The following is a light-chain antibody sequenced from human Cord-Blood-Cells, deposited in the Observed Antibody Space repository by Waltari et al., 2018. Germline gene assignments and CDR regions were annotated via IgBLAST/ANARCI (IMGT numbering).Light chain of an antibody. CDR1: SSDVGGYNL. CDR2: EGS. J-gene: IGLJ1*01. CDR3: CSYAGSSTFV. V-gene: IGLV2-23*03. Sequence: QSALTQPASVSGSPGQSITISCTGTSSDVGGYNLVSWYQQHPGKAPKLMIYEGSKWPSGVSNRFSGSKSGNTASLTIAGLQAEDEADYYCCSYAGSSTFVFGTGTKVTVL.